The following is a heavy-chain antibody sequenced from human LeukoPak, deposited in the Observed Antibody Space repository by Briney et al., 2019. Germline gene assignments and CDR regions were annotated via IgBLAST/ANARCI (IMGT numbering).Heavy chain of an antibody. Sequence: TETLSLTCAVYGGSFSGYYWSWIRQPPGKGLEWIGEINHSGSTNYNPSLKSRVTISVDTSKNQFSLKLSSVTAADTAVYFCARSFRHYYYYMDVWGQGTAVTVSS. CDR2: INHSGST. CDR1: GGSFSGYY. V-gene: IGHV4-34*01. CDR3: ARSFRHYYYYMDV. J-gene: IGHJ6*03.